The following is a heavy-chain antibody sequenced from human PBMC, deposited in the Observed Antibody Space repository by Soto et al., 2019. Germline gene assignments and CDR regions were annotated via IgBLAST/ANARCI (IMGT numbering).Heavy chain of an antibody. J-gene: IGHJ4*02. V-gene: IGHV3-23*01. Sequence: EVQLLESGGGLGQPGGSLRLSCAASGFTFSYHAMHWVRQTPGEGLEWVSGFGGNFVTTLYADSVKGRFTISRDNSKNTLHLQMNSLRAEDTAMYYCVKEGRVGVEGFDFWGQGTLVTVSS. CDR2: FGGNFVTT. CDR3: VKEGRVGVEGFDF. CDR1: GFTFSYHA. D-gene: IGHD1-26*01.